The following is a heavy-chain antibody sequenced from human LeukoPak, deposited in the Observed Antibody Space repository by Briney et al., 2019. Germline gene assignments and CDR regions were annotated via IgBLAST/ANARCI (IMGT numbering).Heavy chain of an antibody. D-gene: IGHD2-15*01. V-gene: IGHV1-58*02. CDR3: AAEFRSGRPGY. Sequence: TSVKVSCKASGFTCTSSAMQWVRHASGQRLEWIGWIVVGSGNTNYAQKFQERVTITRDMSTSTAYMELSSLRSEDTAVYYCAAEFRSGRPGYWGQGTLVTVSS. CDR1: GFTCTSSA. J-gene: IGHJ4*02. CDR2: IVVGSGNT.